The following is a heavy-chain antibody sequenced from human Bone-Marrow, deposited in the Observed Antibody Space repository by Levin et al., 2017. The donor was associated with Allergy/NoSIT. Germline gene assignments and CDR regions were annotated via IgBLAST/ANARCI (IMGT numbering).Heavy chain of an antibody. CDR1: GGSFSGYY. Sequence: PSETLSLTCAVYGGSFSGYYWSWIRQPPGKGLEWIGEINHSGSTNYNPSLKSRVTISVDTSKNQFSLKLSSVTAADTAVYYCARGRSSSTSNINHHYYYMDGWGKGTTVTVSS. D-gene: IGHD2-2*01. CDR3: ARGRSSSTSNINHHYYYMDG. J-gene: IGHJ6*03. CDR2: INHSGST. V-gene: IGHV4-34*01.